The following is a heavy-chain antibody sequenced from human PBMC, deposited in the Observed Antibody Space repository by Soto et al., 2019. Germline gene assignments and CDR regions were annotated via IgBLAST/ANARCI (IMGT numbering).Heavy chain of an antibody. CDR2: IYYSGST. CDR1: GGSISSSNW. CDR3: ARRALLRYFDWTPPFDY. J-gene: IGHJ4*02. V-gene: IGHV4-4*02. D-gene: IGHD3-9*01. Sequence: SETLSLTCAVSGGSISSSNWWSWVRQPPGKGLEWIGYIYYSGSTNYNPSLKGRVTISVDTSKNQFSLKLSSVTAADTAVYYCARRALLRYFDWTPPFDYWGQGTLVTVSS.